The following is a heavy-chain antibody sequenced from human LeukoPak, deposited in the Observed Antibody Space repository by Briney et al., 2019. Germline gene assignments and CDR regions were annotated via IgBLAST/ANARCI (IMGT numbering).Heavy chain of an antibody. Sequence: GGSLRLSCAASGFAFANQAMGWARHASRKGLEWVSVISDSGDITSYADSVKGRFTISRDNSKNTLFLQMNSLRAEDTDVYYCAKDARRTSGWYFFDYWGQGTLVTVSS. CDR2: ISDSGDIT. D-gene: IGHD6-19*01. CDR3: AKDARRTSGWYFFDY. J-gene: IGHJ4*02. V-gene: IGHV3-23*01. CDR1: GFAFANQA.